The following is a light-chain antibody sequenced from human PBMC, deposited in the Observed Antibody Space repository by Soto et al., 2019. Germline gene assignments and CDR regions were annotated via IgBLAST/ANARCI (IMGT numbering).Light chain of an antibody. V-gene: IGKV1-6*01. CDR1: QSISND. CDR2: AAS. CDR3: LQDYNYPWT. Sequence: AIQMTQSPSSLSASVGDRVTITCRASQSISNDLGWYQQKPGKATKRLIYAASSLQSGVPSRFSGSGSGTDVTLTISSLQPEDFAPYYCLQDYNYPWTFGQGTKVEIK. J-gene: IGKJ1*01.